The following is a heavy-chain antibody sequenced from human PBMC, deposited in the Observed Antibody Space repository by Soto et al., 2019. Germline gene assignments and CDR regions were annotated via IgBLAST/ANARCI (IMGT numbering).Heavy chain of an antibody. CDR1: GYTFTSYF. J-gene: IGHJ4*02. V-gene: IGHV1-46*04. CDR3: ARDWELGY. D-gene: IGHD1-7*01. Sequence: ASVKVSCKASGYTFTSYFMHWVRQAPGQGLEWMGMINPSGDTTTYTENLQGRVTITRDTSTTTVYMELSSLRSDDTAVYYCARDWELGYWGQGTLVTSPQ. CDR2: INPSGDTT.